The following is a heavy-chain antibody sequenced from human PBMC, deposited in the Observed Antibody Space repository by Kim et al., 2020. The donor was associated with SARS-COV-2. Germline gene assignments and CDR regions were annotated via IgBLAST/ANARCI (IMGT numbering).Heavy chain of an antibody. V-gene: IGHV6-1*01. CDR2: TYYRSKWYN. CDR3: ARGHSGYCSGGSCFGGFDY. D-gene: IGHD2-15*01. J-gene: IGHJ4*02. Sequence: SQTLSLTCAISGDSVSSNSAAWNWIRQSPSRGLEWLGRTYYRSKWYNDYAVSVKSRITINPDTSKNQFSLQLNSVTPEDTAVYYCARGHSGYCSGGSCFGGFDYWGQGTLVTVSS. CDR1: GDSVSSNSAA.